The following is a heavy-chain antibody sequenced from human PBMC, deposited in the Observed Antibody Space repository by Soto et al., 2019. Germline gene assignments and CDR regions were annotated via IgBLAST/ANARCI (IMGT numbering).Heavy chain of an antibody. CDR1: GFTFSSYS. CDR3: ARGRGVYSNYVYYYYYGMDV. Sequence: GGSLRLSCAASGFTFSSYSMNWVRQAPGKGLEWVSSISSSSYIYYADSVKGRFTISRDNAKNSLYLQMNSLRAEDTAVYYCARGRGVYSNYVYYYYYGMDVWGQGTTVTVSS. D-gene: IGHD4-4*01. CDR2: ISSSSYI. J-gene: IGHJ6*02. V-gene: IGHV3-21*01.